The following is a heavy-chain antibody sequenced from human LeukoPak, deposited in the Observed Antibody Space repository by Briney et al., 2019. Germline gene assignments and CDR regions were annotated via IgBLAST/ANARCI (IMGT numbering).Heavy chain of an antibody. V-gene: IGHV4-39*01. D-gene: IGHD6-13*01. CDR1: GFTFSSYA. CDR2: IYYSGST. J-gene: IGHJ4*02. Sequence: GSLRLSCAASGFTFSSYAMHWIRQPPGKGLEWIGSIYYSGSTYYNPSLKSRVTISVDTSKNQFSLKLSSVTAADTAVYYCARHGSSWKTFDYWGQGTLVTVSS. CDR3: ARHGSSWKTFDY.